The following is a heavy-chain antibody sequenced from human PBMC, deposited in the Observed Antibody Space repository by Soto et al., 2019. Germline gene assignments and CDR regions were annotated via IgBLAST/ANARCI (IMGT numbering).Heavy chain of an antibody. V-gene: IGHV1-18*01. J-gene: IGHJ4*02. CDR3: ARESYDFVWGTYGPDS. CDR2: IRVDNGDT. Sequence: QVPLVQSGTEVRKPGASVTVSCKASSGSFNSYAFSWVRQAPGQGLEWMGRIRVDNGDTNYAQKLQGRLTMTTDTSTITAYIELRSLRSDDTAVYYCARESYDFVWGTYGPDSWGQGTLVTVSS. D-gene: IGHD3-16*01. CDR1: SGSFNSYA.